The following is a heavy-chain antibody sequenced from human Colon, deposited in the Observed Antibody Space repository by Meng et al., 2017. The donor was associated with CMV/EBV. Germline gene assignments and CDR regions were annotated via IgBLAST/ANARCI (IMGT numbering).Heavy chain of an antibody. CDR2: ISPNSGGT. J-gene: IGHJ4*02. V-gene: IGHV1-2*02. Sequence: ASVKVSCKASGYTFTGYYMHWVRQAPGQGLEWMGWISPNSGGTNYAQKFQGRVTMTRDTSISTAYMELSRLRSDDTAVYYCALRGSSGWYGADYWGQGTLVTVSS. CDR1: GYTFTGYY. D-gene: IGHD6-19*01. CDR3: ALRGSSGWYGADY.